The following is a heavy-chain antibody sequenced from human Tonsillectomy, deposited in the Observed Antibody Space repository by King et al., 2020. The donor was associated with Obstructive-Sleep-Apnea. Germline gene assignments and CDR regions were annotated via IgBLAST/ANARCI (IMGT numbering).Heavy chain of an antibody. CDR2: IYHSGST. Sequence: MQLQESGPGLVKPSGTLSLTCAVSGGSISSNNWWSWVRQPPGKGLEWIGEIYHSGSTNYNPSLKSRVTISVDKSKNQFSLKLSSVTAAGTAMYYCARAGDTYYYGMDVWGQGTTVTVSS. CDR1: GGSISSNNW. V-gene: IGHV4-4*02. CDR3: ARAGDTYYYGMDV. J-gene: IGHJ6*02. D-gene: IGHD3-16*01.